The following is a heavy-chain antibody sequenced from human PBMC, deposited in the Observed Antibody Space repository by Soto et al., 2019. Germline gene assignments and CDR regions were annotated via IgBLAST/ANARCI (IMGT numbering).Heavy chain of an antibody. D-gene: IGHD6-13*01. V-gene: IGHV3-21*01. J-gene: IGHJ5*02. CDR3: TRDASRDSSARGWFDP. CDR1: GFTFRSFA. CDR2: ISSNSAYI. Sequence: GGSLRLSXAASGFTFRSFAMNWVRQAPGKGLEWVSTISSNSAYIYYTDALRGRFTISRDNAKNSLHLQMNSLRAEDTAVYYCTRDASRDSSARGWFDPWGPGTLVTVSS.